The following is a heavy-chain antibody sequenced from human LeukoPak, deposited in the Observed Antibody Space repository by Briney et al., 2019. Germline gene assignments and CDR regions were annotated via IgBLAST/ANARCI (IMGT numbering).Heavy chain of an antibody. CDR1: GGSFSVYY. CDR2: INHSGST. V-gene: IGHV4-34*01. D-gene: IGHD2-21*01. CDR3: ARGGAAIAVRAFDI. J-gene: IGHJ3*02. Sequence: SETLSLTCAVYGGSFSVYYWSWIRQPPGKGLEWIGEINHSGSTNYNPSLKSRVTISVDTSKNQFSLKLSSVTAADTAVYYCARGGAAIAVRAFDIWGQGTMVTVSS.